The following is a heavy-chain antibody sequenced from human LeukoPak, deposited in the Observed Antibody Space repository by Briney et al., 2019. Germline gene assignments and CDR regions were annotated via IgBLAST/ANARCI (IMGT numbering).Heavy chain of an antibody. CDR2: ISYDGLNK. Sequence: GGSLRLSCAVSGFTFNDHPMHCVRLAPHKGLEWVAVISYDGLNKYYSHSAKDRFTVSRDNVNNILYLQMNRLRTEDTAVYYCARDLGVLWTLAYSWGHGTLVTVSS. CDR3: ARDLGVLWTLAYS. V-gene: IGHV3-30-3*01. D-gene: IGHD3-10*01. J-gene: IGHJ5*01. CDR1: GFTFNDHP.